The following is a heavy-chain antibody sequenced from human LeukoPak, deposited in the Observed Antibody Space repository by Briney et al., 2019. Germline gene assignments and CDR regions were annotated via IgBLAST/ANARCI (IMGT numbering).Heavy chain of an antibody. D-gene: IGHD5-18*01. CDR3: ARAVPSGNTYGTFDF. CDR1: GDSISTSKSY. Sequence: SETLSLTCTVSGDSISTSKSYWGWIRQPPLKGLEWIGSIYYTGDTYYNPSLKSRVIISVDTSKNQFSLNLSSVTATDTAVYYCARAVPSGNTYGTFDFWGQGTLVTVSS. V-gene: IGHV4-39*07. J-gene: IGHJ4*02. CDR2: IYYTGDT.